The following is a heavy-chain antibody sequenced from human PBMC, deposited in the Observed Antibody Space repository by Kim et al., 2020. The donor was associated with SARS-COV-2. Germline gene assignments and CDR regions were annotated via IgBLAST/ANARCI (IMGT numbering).Heavy chain of an antibody. J-gene: IGHJ4*02. CDR2: IDPNSESA. V-gene: IGHV1-46*01. CDR1: GYGFADHY. Sequence: ASVKVSCKASGYGFADHYMHWVRQAPGQGLEWMGIIDPNSESANYTQKFQGRVSMTSDTSAATIYMELNSLTAEDTAIYYCVGVVMTDKSFDQWGQGTLVTVSS. CDR3: VGVVMTDKSFDQ. D-gene: IGHD2-15*01.